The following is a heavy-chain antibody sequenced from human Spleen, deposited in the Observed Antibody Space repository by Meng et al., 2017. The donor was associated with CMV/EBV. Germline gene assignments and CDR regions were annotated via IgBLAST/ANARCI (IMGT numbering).Heavy chain of an antibody. V-gene: IGHV3-30*03. Sequence: SCAASGFTFSTYSMNWVRQAPGKGLEWVAVISYDGSNKYYADSVKGRFTISRDNSKNTLYLQMNSLRAEDTAVYYCARNYDNSGTTTYFDYWGQGTLVTVSS. D-gene: IGHD3-22*01. CDR3: ARNYDNSGTTTYFDY. CDR2: ISYDGSNK. J-gene: IGHJ4*02. CDR1: GFTFSTYS.